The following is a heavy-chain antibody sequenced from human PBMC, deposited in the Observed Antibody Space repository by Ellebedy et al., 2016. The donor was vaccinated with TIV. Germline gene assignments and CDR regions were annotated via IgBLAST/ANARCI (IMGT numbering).Heavy chain of an antibody. CDR3: AKVLTAQYRPLDY. D-gene: IGHD1-20*01. V-gene: IGHV3-30*18. Sequence: GGSLRLSXAASGVTFSSYGMHWVRQAPGKGLEWVAVISSDGGTDYYADSVKGRLTISRDNSKNTMFLQMNSLRAEDTAMYYCAKVLTAQYRPLDYWGRGTLVTVSS. CDR1: GVTFSSYG. J-gene: IGHJ4*02. CDR2: ISSDGGTD.